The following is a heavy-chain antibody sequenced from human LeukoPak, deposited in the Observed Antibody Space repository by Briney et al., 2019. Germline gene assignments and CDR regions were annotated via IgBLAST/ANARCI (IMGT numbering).Heavy chain of an antibody. V-gene: IGHV3-23*01. D-gene: IGHD3-3*01. CDR1: GFTFSSYA. CDR2: ISGSGGST. Sequence: GGSLRLSCAASGFTFSSYAMSWVRQAPGKGLEWVSAISGSGGSTYYADSVKGRFTISRDNSKNTLYLQMNSLRAEDTAVYYCAKALRRFDFWSGYYPDYWGQGTLVTVSS. CDR3: AKALRRFDFWSGYYPDY. J-gene: IGHJ4*02.